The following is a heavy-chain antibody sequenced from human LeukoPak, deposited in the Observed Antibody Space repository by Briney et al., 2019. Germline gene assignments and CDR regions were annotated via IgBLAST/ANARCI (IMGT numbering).Heavy chain of an antibody. Sequence: GVSLRLSCAASGFTFSYYSMIWVRQAPGKGLECVSSISSSSSAIYYADSVKGRFTVSRDDAKNSLYLQMHSLRAEDTAVYYCAREFSSSFTPYFDYWGQGTLVTVSS. V-gene: IGHV3-48*04. CDR1: GFTFSYYS. CDR3: AREFSSSFTPYFDY. CDR2: ISSSSSAI. J-gene: IGHJ4*02. D-gene: IGHD6-6*01.